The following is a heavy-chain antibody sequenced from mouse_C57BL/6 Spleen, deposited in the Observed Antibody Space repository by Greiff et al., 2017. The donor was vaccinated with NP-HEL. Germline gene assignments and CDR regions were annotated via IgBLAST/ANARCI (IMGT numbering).Heavy chain of an antibody. V-gene: IGHV1-63*01. CDR1: GYTFTNYW. D-gene: IGHD2-4*01. CDR3: ARSYDSYFDY. J-gene: IGHJ2*01. Sequence: LQESGAELVRPGTSVKMSCKASGYTFTNYWIGWAKQRPGHGLEWIGDIYPGGGYTNYNEKFKGKATLTADKSSSTAYMQFSSLTSEDSAIYYCARSYDSYFDYWGQGTTLTVSS. CDR2: IYPGGGYT.